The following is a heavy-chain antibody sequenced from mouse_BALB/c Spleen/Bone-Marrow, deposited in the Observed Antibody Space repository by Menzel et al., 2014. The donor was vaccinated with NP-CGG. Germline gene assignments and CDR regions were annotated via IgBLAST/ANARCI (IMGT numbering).Heavy chain of an antibody. CDR1: GFDFSRYW. Sequence: EVQVVESGGGLVQPGGSLKLSCAASGFDFSRYWMSWVRQAPGKGLEWIGEINPDSSTINYTPSLKDKFNISRDNAKNTLYLQMSKVRSEDTALYYCARQGYYGYSDYWGQGTTLTVSS. CDR2: INPDSSTI. J-gene: IGHJ2*01. CDR3: ARQGYYGYSDY. V-gene: IGHV4-1*02. D-gene: IGHD1-2*01.